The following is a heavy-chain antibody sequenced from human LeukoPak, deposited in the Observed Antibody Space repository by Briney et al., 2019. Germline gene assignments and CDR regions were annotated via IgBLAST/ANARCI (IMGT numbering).Heavy chain of an antibody. V-gene: IGHV3-72*01. D-gene: IGHD3-16*01. J-gene: IGHJ4*02. CDR3: ARGKVLGGGDYFDY. CDR1: GFTFSNAW. CDR2: TRNKANSYTT. Sequence: PGGSLRLSCAASGFTFSNAWMSWVRQAPGKGLEWVGRTRNKANSYTTEYAASVKGRFTISRDDSKNSLYLQMNSLKTEDTAVYYCARGKVLGGGDYFDYWGQGTLVTVSS.